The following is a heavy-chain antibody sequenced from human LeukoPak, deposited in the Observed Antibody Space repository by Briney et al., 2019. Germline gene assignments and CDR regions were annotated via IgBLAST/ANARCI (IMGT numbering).Heavy chain of an antibody. CDR3: ARLPLVYCGGDCYRYNWFDP. CDR1: GFTFSSYA. D-gene: IGHD2-21*02. J-gene: IGHJ5*02. Sequence: PGRSLRLSCAASGFTFSSYAMHWVRQAPGKGLEWVAVISYDGSNKYYADSVKGRFTISRDNSKNTLYLQMNSLRAEDTAVYYCARLPLVYCGGDCYRYNWFDPWGQGTLVTVSS. CDR2: ISYDGSNK. V-gene: IGHV3-30*04.